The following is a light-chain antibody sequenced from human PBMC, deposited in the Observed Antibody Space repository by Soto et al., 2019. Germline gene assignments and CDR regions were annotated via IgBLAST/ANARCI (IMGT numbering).Light chain of an antibody. CDR2: DAS. CDR3: QQRSNWPPLT. CDR1: QSVSSS. Sequence: EIVLTQSPATLSLSTGERATLSCRASQSVSSSLAWYQQKPGQAPRLLIYDASNRATGIPARFSGSGSGTDFTLTISSLEPEDFAVYYCQQRSNWPPLTFGGGTKVEIK. V-gene: IGKV3-11*01. J-gene: IGKJ4*01.